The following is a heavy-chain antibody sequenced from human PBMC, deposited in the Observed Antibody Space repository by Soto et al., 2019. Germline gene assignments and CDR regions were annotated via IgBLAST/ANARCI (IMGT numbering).Heavy chain of an antibody. V-gene: IGHV3-30*18. CDR3: AKGPVFGVGSGFDS. J-gene: IGHJ4*02. Sequence: QVQLVESGGGGVQPGRSLRPSCPASGFTFSSYGMHWVRQAPGKGLEWVALIAYDEFNKYYADPVKGRFTISRDNSKNTLYLEMNSLTVEDTAVYYCAKGPVFGVGSGFDSWGQGILVTVSS. CDR1: GFTFSSYG. CDR2: IAYDEFNK. D-gene: IGHD3-3*01.